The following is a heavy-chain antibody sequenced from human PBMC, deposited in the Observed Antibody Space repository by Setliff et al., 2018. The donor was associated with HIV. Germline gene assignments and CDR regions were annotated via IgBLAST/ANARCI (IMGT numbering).Heavy chain of an antibody. CDR3: ARARYTGSAWNY. CDR1: GGSISSGSYY. J-gene: IGHJ4*02. V-gene: IGHV4-61*02. Sequence: PSETLSLTCTVSGGSISSGSYYWSWIRQPAGKGLEWIGRIYTSGSTNYNPSLKSRVTISVDTSRNQFSLNLNSVTAADTAVYYCARARYTGSAWNYWGQGTLVTVSS. D-gene: IGHD5-12*01. CDR2: IYTSGST.